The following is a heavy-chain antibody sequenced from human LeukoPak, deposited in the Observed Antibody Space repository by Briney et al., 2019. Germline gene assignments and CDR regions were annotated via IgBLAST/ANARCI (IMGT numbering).Heavy chain of an antibody. D-gene: IGHD6-25*01. V-gene: IGHV4-34*01. CDR3: ARARLGGGQRRPFDY. J-gene: IGHJ4*02. CDR2: INHSGST. Sequence: SETLSLTCAVYGGSFSGYYWSWIRQPPGKGLEWIGEINHSGSTNYNPSLKSRVTISVDTYKNQFSLKLSAVTAADTAVYYCARARLGGGQRRPFDYWGQGTLVTVSS. CDR1: GGSFSGYY.